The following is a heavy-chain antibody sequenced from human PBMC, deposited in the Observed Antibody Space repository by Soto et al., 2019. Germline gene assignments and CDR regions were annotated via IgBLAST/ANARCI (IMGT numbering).Heavy chain of an antibody. CDR3: AKELGGYSYGYELDH. CDR1: GFTFDIYA. CDR2: ISWKSATR. V-gene: IGHV3-9*01. D-gene: IGHD5-18*01. J-gene: IGHJ4*02. Sequence: EVQLVDSGGGLVQPGRSLRLSCAASGFTFDIYAMHWVRQAPGKGLEWVSSISWKSATRGYADSVKGRFTISRDNAKNSLYLQMDSLRTEDTAFYYCAKELGGYSYGYELDHWGQGTLVAVSS.